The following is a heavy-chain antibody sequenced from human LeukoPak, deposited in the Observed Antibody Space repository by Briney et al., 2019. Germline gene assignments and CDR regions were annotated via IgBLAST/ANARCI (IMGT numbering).Heavy chain of an antibody. CDR2: IWYDGSNK. CDR3: ARFSDSSGLDY. CDR1: GFTFSSYG. Sequence: GGSLRLSCAASGFTFSSYGMHWVRQAPGKGLEWVAVIWYDGSNKYYADSVKGRFTISRVNSKNTLYLQMNSLRAEDTAVYYCARFSDSSGLDYWGQGTLVTVSS. D-gene: IGHD3-22*01. V-gene: IGHV3-33*01. J-gene: IGHJ4*02.